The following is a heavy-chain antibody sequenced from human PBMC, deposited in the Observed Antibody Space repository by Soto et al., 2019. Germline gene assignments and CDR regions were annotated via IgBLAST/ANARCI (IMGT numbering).Heavy chain of an antibody. J-gene: IGHJ4*02. V-gene: IGHV3-30*18. CDR3: VKPDPFKTLMRVHN. CDR1: GFTFSNYG. CDR2: ISYDGSNK. D-gene: IGHD3-10*02. Sequence: QVQLVESGGDVVQPGGSLRLSCAAAGFTFSNYGMQWVRQAPGRGLEWVAVISYDGSNKYYADSVKGRFTISRDNSENTLFLEMSSLRAEDTAVYYCVKPDPFKTLMRVHNWGQGTLVTVSS.